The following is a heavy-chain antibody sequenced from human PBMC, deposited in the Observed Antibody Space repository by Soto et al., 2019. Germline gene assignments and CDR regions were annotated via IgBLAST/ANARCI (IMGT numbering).Heavy chain of an antibody. Sequence: GGSLRLSCAASGFTFSSYGMHWVRQAPGKGLEWVAVISYDGSNKYYADSVKGRFTISRDNSKNTLYLQMNSLRAEDTAVYYCASRAWMVRGVIRYFDYWGQGTLVTVSS. J-gene: IGHJ4*02. V-gene: IGHV3-30*03. CDR1: GFTFSSYG. D-gene: IGHD3-10*01. CDR3: ASRAWMVRGVIRYFDY. CDR2: ISYDGSNK.